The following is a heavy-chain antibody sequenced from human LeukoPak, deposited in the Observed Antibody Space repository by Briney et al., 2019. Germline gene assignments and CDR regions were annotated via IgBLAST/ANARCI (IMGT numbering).Heavy chain of an antibody. Sequence: ASVKVSCKASGYTFTSYDINWVRQATGQGLEWMGWMSPNSGNTGYAQKFQGRVTMTRNTSISTAYMELSSLRSEDTAVYYCARAHSFWSGPENRAPINWGQGTLVTVSS. CDR2: MSPNSGNT. V-gene: IGHV1-8*01. D-gene: IGHD3-3*01. J-gene: IGHJ4*02. CDR3: ARAHSFWSGPENRAPIN. CDR1: GYTFTSYD.